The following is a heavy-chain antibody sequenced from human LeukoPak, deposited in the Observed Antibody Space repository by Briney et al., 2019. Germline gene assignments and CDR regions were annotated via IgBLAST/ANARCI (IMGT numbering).Heavy chain of an antibody. D-gene: IGHD3-9*01. J-gene: IGHJ4*02. CDR3: VKDEGLWGYDILTGYPFDY. Sequence: ASVKVSCKVSGYTLSELSIHWVRQAPGKGLEWMGGFDPEGGETIYAQKFQGRVTMTEDTSTDTAYMELTSLRSEDTAVYYCVKDEGLWGYDILTGYPFDYWGQGTLVTVSS. V-gene: IGHV1-24*01. CDR2: FDPEGGET. CDR1: GYTLSELS.